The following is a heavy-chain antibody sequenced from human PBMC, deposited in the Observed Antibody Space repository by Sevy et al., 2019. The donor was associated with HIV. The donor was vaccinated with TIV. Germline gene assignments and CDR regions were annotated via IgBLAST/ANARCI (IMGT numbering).Heavy chain of an antibody. CDR1: GFTFGDYA. CDR3: TRGYYYDSSGYSDY. J-gene: IGHJ4*02. Sequence: GGSLRLSCTGSGFTFGDYAMSWFRQAPGMGLEWVGFIRSKGYGGATEYAASVKGRFTMSRDDSKSIADLQMNSLKTEDTAVYYCTRGYYYDSSGYSDYWGQGTLVTVSS. V-gene: IGHV3-49*03. CDR2: IRSKGYGGAT. D-gene: IGHD3-22*01.